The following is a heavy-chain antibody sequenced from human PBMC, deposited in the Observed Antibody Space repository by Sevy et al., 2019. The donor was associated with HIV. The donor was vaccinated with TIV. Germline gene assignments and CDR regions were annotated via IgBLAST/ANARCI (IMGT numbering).Heavy chain of an antibody. V-gene: IGHV1-24*01. CDR3: ATTKDYYDSSGYPFDY. D-gene: IGHD3-22*01. CDR1: GYTLTELS. J-gene: IGHJ4*02. CDR2: VDPEDGET. Sequence: ASVKVSCKVSGYTLTELSMHWLRQAPGKGLEWVGSVDPEDGETVYEHNFQGRVSMTEDTSTDTAYMEVISLKFEDTAVYYCATTKDYYDSSGYPFDYWGQGTLVTVSS.